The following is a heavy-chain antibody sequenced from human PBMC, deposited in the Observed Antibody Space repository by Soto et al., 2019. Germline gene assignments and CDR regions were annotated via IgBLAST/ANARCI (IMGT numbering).Heavy chain of an antibody. CDR2: IDGAAATT. D-gene: IGHD1-26*01. Sequence: GYLRLSCTASGFTFDNKWMHWVRQAPGKGLVWLSRIDGAAATTNYADSVKGRFTISRDNAKNIVFLHVNGLTDEDTAVYYCPRGGAMGVDYCGQGPLVTVSS. J-gene: IGHJ4*02. CDR3: PRGGAMGVDY. V-gene: IGHV3-74*01. CDR1: GFTFDNKW.